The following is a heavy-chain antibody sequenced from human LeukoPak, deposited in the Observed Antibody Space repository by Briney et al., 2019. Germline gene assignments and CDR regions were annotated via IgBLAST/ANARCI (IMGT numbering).Heavy chain of an antibody. Sequence: PGGSLRLSCSALGFTFGDYAFHWVRQAPGKGLEWLAFIRYDGSDSYYADSVKGRFTISRDNSKKTLYLQMDSLRTEDTAFYYCALIGVVIPPDTYDVWGQGTLVTVSS. D-gene: IGHD2-21*01. CDR1: GFTFGDYA. J-gene: IGHJ3*01. V-gene: IGHV3-30*02. CDR3: ALIGVVIPPDTYDV. CDR2: IRYDGSDS.